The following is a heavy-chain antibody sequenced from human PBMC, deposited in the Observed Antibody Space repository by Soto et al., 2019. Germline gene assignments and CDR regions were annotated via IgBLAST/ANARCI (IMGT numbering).Heavy chain of an antibody. Sequence: PGGSLRLSCAASGFTFSSYWMSWVRQAPGKGLEWVANIKQDGSEKYYVDSVKGRFSISRDNAKNTLYLQMNSLRAEDTAVYYCARDEYYYDSSGYPVGYAMDVWGQGTTVTVSS. CDR2: IKQDGSEK. CDR1: GFTFSSYW. D-gene: IGHD3-22*01. V-gene: IGHV3-7*01. CDR3: ARDEYYYDSSGYPVGYAMDV. J-gene: IGHJ6*02.